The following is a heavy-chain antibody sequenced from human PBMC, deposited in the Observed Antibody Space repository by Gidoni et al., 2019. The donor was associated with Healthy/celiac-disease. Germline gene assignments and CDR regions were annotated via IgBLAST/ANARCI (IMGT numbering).Heavy chain of an antibody. V-gene: IGHV3-30-3*01. CDR1: GFTFSSYA. Sequence: QVQLVASGGGVVQPGRSLRLSCAASGFTFSSYAMHGVRQAPGKGLEWGAVISYDGSNKYYADSVKGRFTISRDNSKNTLYLQMNSLRAEDTAVYYCARENYDFWSGYYTGYFDYWGQGTLVTVSS. CDR3: ARENYDFWSGYYTGYFDY. D-gene: IGHD3-3*01. CDR2: ISYDGSNK. J-gene: IGHJ4*02.